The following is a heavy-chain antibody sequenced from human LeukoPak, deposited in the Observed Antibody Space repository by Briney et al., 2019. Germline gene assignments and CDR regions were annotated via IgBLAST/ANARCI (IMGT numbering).Heavy chain of an antibody. Sequence: SETLCLSCTVTGGSVSSGSYYWSWIRQPPGKGLEWIGYIYYSGSNNYNPSLRRRVTISVDTSKNQFSLMLNSVTAADTALYYYARGGTWFRELRNDGGYYFDYWGQGTLVTVSS. CDR1: GGSVSSGSYY. CDR3: ARGGTWFRELRNDGGYYFDY. J-gene: IGHJ4*02. D-gene: IGHD3-10*01. V-gene: IGHV4-61*01. CDR2: IYYSGSN.